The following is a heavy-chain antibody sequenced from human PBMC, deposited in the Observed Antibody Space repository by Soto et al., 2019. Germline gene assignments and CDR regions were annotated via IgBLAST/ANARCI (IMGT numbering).Heavy chain of an antibody. V-gene: IGHV3-30-3*01. CDR1: GFTFSSYS. CDR2: TSYDGSNR. CDR3: ASDGGRPGGRYDSAMDV. D-gene: IGHD2-2*01. Sequence: QVQLVESGGGVVQPGRSLRLSCAASGFTFSSYSMHWVRQAPGKGLEWVAVTSYDGSNRYYADSVKGRFTISRDKSKYTVYLQMNSLRDEDTAVYYCASDGGRPGGRYDSAMDVWGHGTTVTVS. J-gene: IGHJ6*02.